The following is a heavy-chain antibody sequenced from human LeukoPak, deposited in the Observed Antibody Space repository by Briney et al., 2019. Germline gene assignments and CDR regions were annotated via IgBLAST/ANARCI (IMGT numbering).Heavy chain of an antibody. CDR3: AKDIGSSVPYCFDY. V-gene: IGHV3-30*18. CDR1: GFTFSNHG. Sequence: PGRSLRLSCAASGFTFSNHGMHWVRQAPGKGLEWVAFISYDGSNKYYADSVKGRFTISRDNSKNTLYLQMSSLRAEDTTVYYCAKDIGSSVPYCFDYWGQGTLVTVSS. CDR2: ISYDGSNK. D-gene: IGHD2-2*01. J-gene: IGHJ4*02.